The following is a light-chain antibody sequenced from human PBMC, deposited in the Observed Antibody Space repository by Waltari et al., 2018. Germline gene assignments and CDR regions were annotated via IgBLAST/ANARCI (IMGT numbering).Light chain of an antibody. V-gene: IGLV2-14*01. CDR3: SSYTTSSAPGV. Sequence: QSALTQPASVSGSPGPSIPISCSGTDSAVGAYDFVSWYQQHPGKAPHLIIYEVSNRPSGISNRFSASKSGNTASLTISGLQAEDEADYYCSSYTTSSAPGVFGTGTRVTVL. J-gene: IGLJ1*01. CDR2: EVS. CDR1: DSAVGAYDF.